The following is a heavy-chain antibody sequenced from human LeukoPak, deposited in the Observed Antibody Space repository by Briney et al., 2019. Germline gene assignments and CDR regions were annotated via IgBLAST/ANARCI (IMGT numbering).Heavy chain of an antibody. CDR1: GFTFSSSA. J-gene: IGHJ6*04. Sequence: GGSLRLSCAASGFTFSSSAMSWVRQAPGKGLEWVSTISGSDSSTYYADSVKGRFTISRDNSKNTLYLQMNSLRAEDTAVYYCAELGITMIGGVWGKGTTVTISS. CDR2: ISGSDSST. CDR3: AELGITMIGGV. V-gene: IGHV3-23*01. D-gene: IGHD3-10*02.